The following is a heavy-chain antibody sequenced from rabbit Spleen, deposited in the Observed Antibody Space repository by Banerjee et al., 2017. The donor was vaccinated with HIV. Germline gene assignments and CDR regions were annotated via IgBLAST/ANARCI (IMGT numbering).Heavy chain of an antibody. V-gene: IGHV1S40*01. CDR2: IDAGSSGFT. D-gene: IGHD1-1*01. CDR3: ARDLDGVIGWNFNL. Sequence: QSLEESGGDLVKPGTSLTLTCTASGFSFSSSYYMCWVRQAPGKGLEWIAYIDAGSSGFTYSATWAKGRFTCSKTSSTTVTLQMTSLTVADTATYFCARDLDGVIGWNFNLWGQGTLVTVS. J-gene: IGHJ4*01. CDR1: GFSFSSSYY.